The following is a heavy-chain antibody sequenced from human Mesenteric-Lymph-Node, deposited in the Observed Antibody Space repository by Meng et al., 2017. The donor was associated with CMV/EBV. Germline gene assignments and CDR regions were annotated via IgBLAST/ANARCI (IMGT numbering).Heavy chain of an antibody. D-gene: IGHD3-9*01. Sequence: GSLSGYYWSWIRQPPGKGLEWIGEINHSGSTNYNPSLKSRVTISVDTSKNQFSLKLSSVTAADTAVYYCAKTNYDILTGYYMDAFDIWGQGTRVT. J-gene: IGHJ3*02. CDR3: AKTNYDILTGYYMDAFDI. V-gene: IGHV4-34*01. CDR2: INHSGST. CDR1: GSLSGYY.